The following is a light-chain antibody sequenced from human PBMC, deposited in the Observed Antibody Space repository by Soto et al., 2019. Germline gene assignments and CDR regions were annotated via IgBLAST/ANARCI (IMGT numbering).Light chain of an antibody. CDR3: QQYNTWLWT. CDR1: QSVNAN. V-gene: IGKV3-15*01. J-gene: IGKJ1*01. Sequence: EVVMTQSPATLSVSPGERATLSCRASQSVNANLAWYQQMPGQAHRLLIHGASNRATGIRARFSGSGFGTELILTINSLQSEDFAVYYCQQYNTWLWTFVQGTKLEI. CDR2: GAS.